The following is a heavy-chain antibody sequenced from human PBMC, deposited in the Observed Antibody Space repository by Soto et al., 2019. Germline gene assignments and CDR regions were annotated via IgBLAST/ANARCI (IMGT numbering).Heavy chain of an antibody. V-gene: IGHV1-69*15. D-gene: IGHD2-21*01. CDR3: ARDQWDDYCGTYFDS. J-gene: IGHJ4*02. Sequence: QIQLAQSGAEVNKPGSSVRVSGKASGGTFISYGISWVRQAPGQGLEWMGRIIPIFDTSNYAQKFHDRLIITADESKNIAYMELSSLRAENQAVYYCARDQWDDYCGTYFDSWGQGTLVTVSS. CDR2: IIPIFDTS. CDR1: GGTFISYG.